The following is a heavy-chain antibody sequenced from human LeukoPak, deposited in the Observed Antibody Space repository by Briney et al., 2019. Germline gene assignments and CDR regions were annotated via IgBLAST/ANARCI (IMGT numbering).Heavy chain of an antibody. Sequence: ASVKVSCKASGYTFIGYDIHWVRQAPGQGLEWMGWINPNSGGINYAQKFQGRVIVTRDTSISTAYMELSSLRSDDTAVYYCARDPPYTFGGVIATPRFDYWGQGTLVTVSS. CDR3: ARDPPYTFGGVIATPRFDY. D-gene: IGHD3-16*02. CDR1: GYTFIGYD. CDR2: INPNSGGI. V-gene: IGHV1-2*02. J-gene: IGHJ4*02.